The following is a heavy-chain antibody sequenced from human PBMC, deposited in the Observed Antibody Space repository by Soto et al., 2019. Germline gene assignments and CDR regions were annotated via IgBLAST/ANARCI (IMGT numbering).Heavy chain of an antibody. CDR3: AIVISARTDYVMDF. J-gene: IGHJ6*02. Sequence: ASVKPSCKTSGYTFTDHGLSWVRQAPGQGLEWLGWVSPYNGNTKYAQKFQGRVTMTTDTSTRTPYMELRSLRPDDTAVYYCAIVISARTDYVMDFCGQGTTVTVS. CDR1: GYTFTDHG. CDR2: VSPYNGNT. D-gene: IGHD6-6*01. V-gene: IGHV1-18*01.